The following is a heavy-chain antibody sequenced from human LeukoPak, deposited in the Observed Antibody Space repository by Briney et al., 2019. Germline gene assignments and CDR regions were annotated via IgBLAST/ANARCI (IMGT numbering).Heavy chain of an antibody. CDR2: IYDSGST. CDR1: GGSIRSSYYY. CDR3: ARAPYGSGSYHYYYYGMDV. Sequence: SETLSLTCTVSGGSIRSSYYYWGWIRQPPGKGLEWIGSIYDSGSTYYNPSLKSRVTISVDTSKNQFSLKLNSVTAADTAVYYCARAPYGSGSYHYYYYGMDVWGQGTTVTVSS. J-gene: IGHJ6*02. D-gene: IGHD3-10*01. V-gene: IGHV4-39*01.